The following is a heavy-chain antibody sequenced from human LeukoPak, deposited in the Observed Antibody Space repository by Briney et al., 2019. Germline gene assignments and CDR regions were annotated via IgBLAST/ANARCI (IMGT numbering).Heavy chain of an antibody. CDR3: ARGLWGSYRENYYYYYMDV. J-gene: IGHJ6*03. V-gene: IGHV1-69*05. CDR1: GGTFSSYA. D-gene: IGHD3-16*02. CDR2: IIPIFGTA. Sequence: SVKVSCEASGGTFSSYAISWVRQAPGQGLEWMGRIIPIFGTANYAQKFQGRVTITTDESTSTAYMELSSLRSEDTAVYYCARGLWGSYRENYYYYYMDVWGKGTTVTVSS.